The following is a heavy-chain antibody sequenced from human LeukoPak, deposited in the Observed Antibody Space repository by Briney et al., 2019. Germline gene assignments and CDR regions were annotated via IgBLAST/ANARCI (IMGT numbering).Heavy chain of an antibody. D-gene: IGHD1-26*01. CDR1: GYTFTSYD. J-gene: IGHJ4*02. V-gene: IGHV1-8*01. CDR3: AREIKGSGSYNY. Sequence: ASVKVSCKASGYTFTSYDINWVRQATGQGLEWMGWMNPNSGNTGYAQKFQGRVTMTRNTSISTAYMELSSLRSEDTAVCYCAREIKGSGSYNYWGQGTLVTVSS. CDR2: MNPNSGNT.